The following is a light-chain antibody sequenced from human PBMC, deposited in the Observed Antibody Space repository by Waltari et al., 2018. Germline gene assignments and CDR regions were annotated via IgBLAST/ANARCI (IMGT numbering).Light chain of an antibody. CDR2: WAS. J-gene: IGKJ1*01. Sequence: EIVMTQSPNSLAVSLGERATINCKSSQSVLYNSNNKNYLAWYQQKPGQPPKLLIYWASTRESGVPDRFSCSGSGTDFTLSISSLQAEDVAVYYCQQHYISRTFGQGTRVEIK. V-gene: IGKV4-1*01. CDR3: QQHYISRT. CDR1: QSVLYNSNNKNY.